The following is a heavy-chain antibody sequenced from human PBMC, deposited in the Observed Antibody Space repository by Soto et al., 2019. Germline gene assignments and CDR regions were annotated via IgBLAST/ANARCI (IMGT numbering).Heavy chain of an antibody. Sequence: QVQLQESGPGLVRPSGTLSLTCGVSGDSISSGDYYWSWIRQTPGKGLEWIGYIYYSGSTYYNPSLKSRVIISVDTSKNQFSLKLSSVTAADTAVYYCARENFYGSGSWFDYWGQGTLVTVSS. V-gene: IGHV4-30-4*01. CDR2: IYYSGST. CDR3: ARENFYGSGSWFDY. J-gene: IGHJ4*02. D-gene: IGHD3-10*01. CDR1: GDSISSGDYY.